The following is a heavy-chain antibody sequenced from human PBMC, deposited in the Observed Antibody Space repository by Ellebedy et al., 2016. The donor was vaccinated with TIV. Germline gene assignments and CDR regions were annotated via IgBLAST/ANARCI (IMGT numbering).Heavy chain of an antibody. CDR3: AKYRPGNYYGVDV. V-gene: IGHV3-23*01. CDR1: GFTFSIYA. Sequence: GESLKISCAASGFTFSIYAMSWVRQAPGKGLGWVSLISGSGDRTYYADSVKGRFPISRDTSKNTLYLQMNSLGADDTALYYCAKYRPGNYYGVDVWGQGTTVTVSS. D-gene: IGHD3-16*02. CDR2: ISGSGDRT. J-gene: IGHJ6*02.